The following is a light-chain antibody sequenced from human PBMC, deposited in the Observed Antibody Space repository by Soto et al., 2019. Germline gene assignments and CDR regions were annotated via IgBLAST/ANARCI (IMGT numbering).Light chain of an antibody. CDR3: QQSYSTPIS. Sequence: DIQMTQSPSSLSASVGDRVTITCRASQSISSYLNWYQQKPGKAPKLLIYAASSLQSGVPSRFSGRGSGTDFTLTIISLPPEEFGTYYFQQSYSTPISFGHLTQLEIK. V-gene: IGKV1-39*01. J-gene: IGKJ5*01. CDR2: AAS. CDR1: QSISSY.